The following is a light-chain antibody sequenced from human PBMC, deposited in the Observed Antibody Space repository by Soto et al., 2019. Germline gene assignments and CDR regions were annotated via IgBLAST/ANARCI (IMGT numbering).Light chain of an antibody. CDR2: GAS. Sequence: EVVMTQFPATLSVYPGERATLSCRASESIFSKLAWYQQKVGQTPRFVIFGASTRATGIPDRFSGSESGTDFTLTISSLQSEDVGIYYCQQYTNWPPTFGGGNKVEI. CDR3: QQYTNWPPT. V-gene: IGKV3-15*01. CDR1: ESIFSK. J-gene: IGKJ4*01.